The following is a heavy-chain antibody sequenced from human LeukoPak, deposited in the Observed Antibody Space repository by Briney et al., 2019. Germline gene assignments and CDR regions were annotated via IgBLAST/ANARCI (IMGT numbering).Heavy chain of an antibody. CDR2: INNIGST. D-gene: IGHD6-19*01. V-gene: IGHV4-4*09. J-gene: IGHJ4*02. CDR3: ARLVEYTTGWYRSYHFDS. Sequence: SETLSLTCRVSGDSINTSYWSWIRQPPGQALEWIGYINNIGSTNYNPSLKSRVTMSVDTSDKQFSLQLTSVPAADTTLYYCARLVEYTTGWYRSYHFDSWGQGTLVTVSS. CDR1: GDSINTSY.